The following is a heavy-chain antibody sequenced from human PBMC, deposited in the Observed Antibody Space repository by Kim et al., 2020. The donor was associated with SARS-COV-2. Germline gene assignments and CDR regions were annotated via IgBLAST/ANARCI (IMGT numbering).Heavy chain of an antibody. CDR1: GYTFTSYY. J-gene: IGHJ1*01. Sequence: ASVKVSCKASGYTFTSYYMHWVRQAPGQGLEWMGIINPSGGSTSYAQKFQGRVTMTRDTSTSTVYMELSSLRSEDTAVYYCARGNNCGGDCYPTSYWGQGTLVTVSS. CDR2: INPSGGST. D-gene: IGHD2-21*02. CDR3: ARGNNCGGDCYPTSY. V-gene: IGHV1-46*01.